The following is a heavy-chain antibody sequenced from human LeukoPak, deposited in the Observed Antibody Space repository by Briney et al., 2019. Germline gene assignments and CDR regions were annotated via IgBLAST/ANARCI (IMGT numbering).Heavy chain of an antibody. J-gene: IGHJ4*02. CDR3: ARDSPRDGYGGE. CDR1: GYTFTSYG. Sequence: ASVKVSCKASGYTFTSYGISWVRQAPGQGLEWMGWISAYNGNTNYAQKLQGRVTMTTDTSTSTAYMELRSLRSEDTAVYYCARDSPRDGYGGEWGQGTLVTVSS. V-gene: IGHV1-18*01. CDR2: ISAYNGNT. D-gene: IGHD5-24*01.